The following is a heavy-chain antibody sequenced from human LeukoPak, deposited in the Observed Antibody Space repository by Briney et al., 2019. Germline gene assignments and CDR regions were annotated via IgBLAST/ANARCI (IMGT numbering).Heavy chain of an antibody. V-gene: IGHV3-23*01. CDR3: AKGSLHYYDTSGYYS. D-gene: IGHD3-22*01. CDR1: GFTFSSYA. CDR2: ISGSDGDT. J-gene: IGHJ4*02. Sequence: GGSLRLSCAASGFTFSSYAMSWVRQDPGKGLEWVSGISGSDGDTYYADSVKGRFTISRDNSKNTLYLQMSSLRVEDTAVYYCAKGSLHYYDTSGYYSWAQGTLVTVSS.